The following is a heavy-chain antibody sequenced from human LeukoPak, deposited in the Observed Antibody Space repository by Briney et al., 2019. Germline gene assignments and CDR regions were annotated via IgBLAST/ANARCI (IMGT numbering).Heavy chain of an antibody. Sequence: SETLSLTCTVSGGSISSGGYYWSWIRQHPGKGLEWIGYIYYSGSTYYNPSLKSRVTISVDTSKNQFSLKLSSVTAADTAVYYCARGRPYGSESYYKTKGFDPWGQGTLVTVSS. CDR2: IYYSGST. CDR1: GGSISSGGYY. D-gene: IGHD3-10*01. V-gene: IGHV4-31*03. CDR3: ARGRPYGSESYYKTKGFDP. J-gene: IGHJ5*02.